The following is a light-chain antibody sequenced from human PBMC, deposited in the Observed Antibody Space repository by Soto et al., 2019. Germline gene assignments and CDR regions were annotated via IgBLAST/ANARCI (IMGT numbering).Light chain of an antibody. CDR3: SSYTITSTLV. Sequence: QSALTQPASVSGSPGQSITISCAGTSSDLGAYKYVSWYQQHPDKAPKLILYEVSRRPSGVSNRFSGSKSGNTASLTISGLLAEDEADYSCSSYTITSTLVFGTGTKVTVL. CDR1: SSDLGAYKY. V-gene: IGLV2-14*03. J-gene: IGLJ1*01. CDR2: EVS.